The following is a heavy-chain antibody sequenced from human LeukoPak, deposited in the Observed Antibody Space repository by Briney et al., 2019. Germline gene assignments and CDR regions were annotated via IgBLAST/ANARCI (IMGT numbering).Heavy chain of an antibody. CDR2: ISYSGNT. J-gene: IGHJ3*02. Sequence: SETLSLTCAVSGGSISSSNWWSWVRQPPGKGLEWIGTISYSGNTDYNPSLRSRVTISVDTSNNQFSLRLGSVTAADTAVYHCARHCCSGPAKRVFDIWGQGTMVTVSS. CDR3: ARHCCSGPAKRVFDI. CDR1: GGSISSSNW. V-gene: IGHV4-4*02. D-gene: IGHD2-15*01.